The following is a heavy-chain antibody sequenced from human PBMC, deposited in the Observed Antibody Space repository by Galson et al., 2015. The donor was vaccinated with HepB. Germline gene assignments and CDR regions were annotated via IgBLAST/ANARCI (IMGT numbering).Heavy chain of an antibody. V-gene: IGHV3-53*04. CDR1: GFTVSSNY. CDR3: AIAAGGGQYLFDY. Sequence: SLRLSCAASGFTVSSNYMSWGRQAPGKGLEWVSVIYSGGSTYYADSVKGRFTISRHISRNTLSLQRNSQRAGDTPVYHCAIAAGGGQYLFDYWGQGTLVTVSS. D-gene: IGHD3-16*01. CDR2: IYSGGST. J-gene: IGHJ4*02.